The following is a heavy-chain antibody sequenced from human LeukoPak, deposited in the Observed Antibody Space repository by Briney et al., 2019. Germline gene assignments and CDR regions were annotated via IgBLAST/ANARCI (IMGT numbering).Heavy chain of an antibody. CDR2: ISYDGSNK. D-gene: IGHD6-6*01. CDR3: ARALSSSSGY. J-gene: IGHJ4*02. CDR1: GFTFSSYA. Sequence: GGSLRLSCAASGFTFSSYAMHWVRQAPGKGLEWVAVISYDGSNKYYADSVKGRFTISRDNSKNTLYLQMNSLRAEDTAVYYCARALSSSSGYWGQGTLVTVSS. V-gene: IGHV3-30-3*01.